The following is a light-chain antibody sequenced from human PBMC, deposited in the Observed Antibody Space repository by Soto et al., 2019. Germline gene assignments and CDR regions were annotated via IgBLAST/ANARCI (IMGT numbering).Light chain of an antibody. Sequence: DIQMTQSPSTLSGSVGDRVTITCRASQTISSWLAWYQQKPGKAPKLLIYKASTLKSGVPSRFSGSGSGTEFTHTISSLQPDDFATYYCQQYNSYSWAFGQGTKVDI. J-gene: IGKJ1*01. V-gene: IGKV1-5*03. CDR2: KAS. CDR1: QTISSW. CDR3: QQYNSYSWA.